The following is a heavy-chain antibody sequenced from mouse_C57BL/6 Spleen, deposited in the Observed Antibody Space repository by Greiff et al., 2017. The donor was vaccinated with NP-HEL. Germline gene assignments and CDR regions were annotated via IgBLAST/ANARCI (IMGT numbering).Heavy chain of an antibody. V-gene: IGHV1-72*01. Sequence: VQLQQPGAELVKPGASVKLSCKASGYTFTSYWMHWVKQRPGRGLEWIGRIDPNSGGTKYNEKFKSKATLTVSKPSSKDYMKLSSLTSEDSAVYDCAREGNYDYDAWFAYWGQGTLVTVSA. D-gene: IGHD2-4*01. CDR3: AREGNYDYDAWFAY. CDR1: GYTFTSYW. J-gene: IGHJ3*01. CDR2: IDPNSGGT.